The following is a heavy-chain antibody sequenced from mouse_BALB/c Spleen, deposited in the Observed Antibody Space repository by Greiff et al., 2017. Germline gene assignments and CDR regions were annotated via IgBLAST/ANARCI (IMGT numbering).Heavy chain of an antibody. J-gene: IGHJ2*01. CDR3: ARKTNYYGSSYPYFDY. CDR2: INPSSGYT. CDR1: GYTFTSYT. V-gene: IGHV1-4*02. D-gene: IGHD1-1*01. Sequence: VQLQQSAAELARPGASVKMSCKASGYTFTSYTMHWVKQRPGQGLEWIGYINPSSGYTEYNQKFKDKTTLTADKSSSTAYMQLSSLTSEDSAVYYCARKTNYYGSSYPYFDYWGQGTTLTVSS.